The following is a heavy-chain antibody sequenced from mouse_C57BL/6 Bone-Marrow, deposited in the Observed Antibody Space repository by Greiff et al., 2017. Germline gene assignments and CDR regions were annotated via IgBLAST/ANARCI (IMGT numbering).Heavy chain of an antibody. CDR2: ISDGGSYT. V-gene: IGHV5-4*01. Sequence: DVQLVESGGGLVKPGGSLKLSCAASGFTFSSYAMSWVRQTPEKRLEWVATISDGGSYTYYPDNVKGRFTISRDNAKNNLYLQMSHLKSEDTAMYYCARDSILRSFDYWGQGTTLTVSS. CDR1: GFTFSSYA. J-gene: IGHJ2*01. CDR3: ARDSILRSFDY. D-gene: IGHD2-10*02.